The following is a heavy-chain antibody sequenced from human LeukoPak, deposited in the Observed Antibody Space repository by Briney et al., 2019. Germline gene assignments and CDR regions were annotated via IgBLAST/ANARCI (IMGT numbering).Heavy chain of an antibody. D-gene: IGHD3-22*01. Sequence: GGSLRLSCAASGFTFDDYAMHWVRQAPGKGLEWVSGISWNSGSIGYADSVKGRFTISRDNAKNSLYLQMNSLRAEDTALYYCAKDYYYDSSGPGAFDIWGQGTMVTVSS. CDR3: AKDYYYDSSGPGAFDI. CDR1: GFTFDDYA. J-gene: IGHJ3*02. V-gene: IGHV3-9*01. CDR2: ISWNSGSI.